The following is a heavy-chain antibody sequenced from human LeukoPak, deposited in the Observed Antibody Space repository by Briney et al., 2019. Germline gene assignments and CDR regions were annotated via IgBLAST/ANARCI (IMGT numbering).Heavy chain of an antibody. CDR3: ARGGDGYNRGNWFDP. V-gene: IGHV3-9*01. CDR2: ISWNSGSI. Sequence: GGSLRLSCAASGFTFDDYAMHWVRQAPGKGLEWVSGISWNSGSIGYADSVKGRFTISRDNAKNSLYLQMNSLRAEDTAVYYCARGGDGYNRGNWFDPWGQGTLVTVSS. D-gene: IGHD5-24*01. CDR1: GFTFDDYA. J-gene: IGHJ5*02.